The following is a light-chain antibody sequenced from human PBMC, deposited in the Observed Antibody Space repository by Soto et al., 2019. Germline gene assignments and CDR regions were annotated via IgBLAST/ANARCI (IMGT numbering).Light chain of an antibody. V-gene: IGLV1-47*01. CDR2: RNN. J-gene: IGLJ1*01. CDR3: AAWDDSLSGSV. Sequence: QSVLTQPPSASGTPGQRVTISCSGSSSNIGSNYVYWYQQLPGTAPKLLIYRNNQRPSGVPDRSSGSKSGTSASLAISGLRSEDEADYYCAAWDDSLSGSVFGTGTKVTVL. CDR1: SSNIGSNY.